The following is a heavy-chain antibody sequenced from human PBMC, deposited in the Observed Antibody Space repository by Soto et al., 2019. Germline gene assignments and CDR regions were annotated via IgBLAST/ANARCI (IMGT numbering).Heavy chain of an antibody. D-gene: IGHD4-17*01. J-gene: IGHJ4*02. CDR1: GFTFSSYA. CDR3: LKATRSGTYGDSPFDY. V-gene: IGHV3-23*01. CDR2: ISGSGGST. Sequence: GGSLRLSCAASGFTFSSYAMSWVRQAPGKGLEWVSAISGSGGSTYYADSVKGRFTISRDNSKNTLYLQMNSLRAEDTAVYYCLKATRSGTYGDSPFDYWGQGTLVTVSS.